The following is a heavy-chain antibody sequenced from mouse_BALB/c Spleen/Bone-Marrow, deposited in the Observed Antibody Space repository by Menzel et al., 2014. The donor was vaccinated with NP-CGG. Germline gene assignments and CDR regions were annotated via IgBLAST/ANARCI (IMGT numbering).Heavy chain of an antibody. V-gene: IGHV1-18*01. CDR2: INPKNGGT. D-gene: IGHD1-1*02. J-gene: IGHJ3*01. Sequence: EVHLVESGPELVKPGASVKISCKTSGYTFXEYTIHWVKQSHGKSLEWIGGINPKNGGTTYKQKFKGKATLTVDKSSSTAYMELRSLTSEDSAVYYCARDWYYYGSSSSWFAHWGQGTLVTVSA. CDR1: GYTFXEYT. CDR3: ARDWYYYGSSSSWFAH.